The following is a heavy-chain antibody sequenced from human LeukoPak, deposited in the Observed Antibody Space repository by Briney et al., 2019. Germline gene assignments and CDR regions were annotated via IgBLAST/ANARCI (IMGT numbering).Heavy chain of an antibody. CDR2: IYYSGGT. J-gene: IGHJ4*02. Sequence: SETLSLTCTVSGGSISSHYWSWIRQPPGKGLEWIGYIYYSGGTNYNPSLKSRVTISVDTSKNQFSLKLSSVTAADTAVYYCARGSGNGPFWYWGQGTLVTVSS. CDR3: ARGSGNGPFWY. CDR1: GGSISSHY. V-gene: IGHV4-59*11. D-gene: IGHD1-26*01.